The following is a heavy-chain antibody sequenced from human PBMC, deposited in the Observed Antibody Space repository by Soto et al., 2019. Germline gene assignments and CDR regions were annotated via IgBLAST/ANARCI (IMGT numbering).Heavy chain of an antibody. CDR1: GGSISSGGYY. CDR3: ARAPRELHWFDP. Sequence: SETLSLTCTVSGGSISSGGYYWSWIRQHPGKGLEWIGYIYYSGSTYYNPSLTSRVTISVDTSKNQFSLKLSSVTAADTAVYYCARAPRELHWFDPWGQGTLVTVYS. CDR2: IYYSGST. V-gene: IGHV4-31*03. D-gene: IGHD3-10*01. J-gene: IGHJ5*02.